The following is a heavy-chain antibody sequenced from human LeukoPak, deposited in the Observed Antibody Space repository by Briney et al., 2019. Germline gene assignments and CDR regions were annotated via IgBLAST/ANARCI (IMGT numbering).Heavy chain of an antibody. CDR2: ISTTGGTT. J-gene: IGHJ6*03. Sequence: GGTLRLSCAASGITFSSYGMSWVRQAPGKGLGWVSAISTTGGTTYYADSVKGRFTISRDNSKNTLYLQMNSLRAEDTAVYYCAKTDSSGYALYYYYMDVWGKGTTVTVSS. CDR3: AKTDSSGYALYYYYMDV. V-gene: IGHV3-23*01. D-gene: IGHD3-22*01. CDR1: GITFSSYG.